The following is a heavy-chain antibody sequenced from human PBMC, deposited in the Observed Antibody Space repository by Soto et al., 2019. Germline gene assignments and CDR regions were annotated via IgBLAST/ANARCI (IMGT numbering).Heavy chain of an antibody. CDR1: GFTVSSNY. D-gene: IGHD3-22*01. CDR2: IYSGGST. J-gene: IGHJ1*01. V-gene: IGHV3-53*01. CDR3: ARDRVESGYPEYFQH. Sequence: EVQLVESGGGLIQPGGSLRLSCAASGFTVSSNYMSWVRQAPGKGLEWVSVIYSGGSTYYADSVKGRFTISRDNSKNXXXXXMNXLRAEDTAVYYCARDRVESGYPEYFQHWGQGTLVTVSS.